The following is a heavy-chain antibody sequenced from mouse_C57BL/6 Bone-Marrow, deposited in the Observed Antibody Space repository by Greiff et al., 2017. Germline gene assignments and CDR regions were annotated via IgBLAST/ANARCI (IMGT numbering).Heavy chain of an antibody. CDR2: IDPETGGT. V-gene: IGHV1-15*01. Sequence: QVQLQQSGAELVRPGASVTLSCKASGYTFTDYEMHWVKQTPVHGLEWIGAIDPETGGTAYNQKFKGKAILTADKSSSTAYMELHSLTSEDSAVYFCARLEFDGSSGDWYFDVWGTGTTVTVSS. CDR1: GYTFTDYE. CDR3: ARLEFDGSSGDWYFDV. D-gene: IGHD1-1*01. J-gene: IGHJ1*03.